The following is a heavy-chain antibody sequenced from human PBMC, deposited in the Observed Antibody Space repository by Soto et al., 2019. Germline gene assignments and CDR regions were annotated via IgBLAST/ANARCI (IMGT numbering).Heavy chain of an antibody. D-gene: IGHD3-10*01. J-gene: IGHJ4*02. CDR1: GFTFSNAW. CDR2: VKSKTDGGTT. CDR3: ITDGEARDYYFDY. Sequence: EVQLVESGGGLVKPGGSLRVSCAASGFTFSNAWMNWVRQAPGKGLEWVGRVKSKTDGGTTDYAAPVKGRFTISRDDSKNTLYLQMNSLKFEDTAVYYCITDGEARDYYFDYWGQGTLVTVSS. V-gene: IGHV3-15*07.